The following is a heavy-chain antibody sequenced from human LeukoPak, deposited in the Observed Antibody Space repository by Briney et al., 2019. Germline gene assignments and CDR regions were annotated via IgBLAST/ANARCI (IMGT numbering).Heavy chain of an antibody. J-gene: IGHJ6*02. CDR3: ARDLRSSSSSGINYYGMDV. V-gene: IGHV4-39*07. Sequence: SETLSLTCTVSGGSIRSSYYYWGWIRQPPGKGLEWIGSIYDSGSTYKPSLKSRVTISVDTSKNQFSLKLSSVTAADTAVYYCARDLRSSSSSGINYYGMDVWGQGTTVTVSS. CDR2: IYDSGST. D-gene: IGHD6-6*01. CDR1: GGSIRSSYYY.